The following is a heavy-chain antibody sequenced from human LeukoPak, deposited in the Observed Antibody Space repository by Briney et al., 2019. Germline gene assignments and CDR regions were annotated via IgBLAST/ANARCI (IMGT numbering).Heavy chain of an antibody. V-gene: IGHV3-33*01. Sequence: GGSLRLSCAASGFTFSSHGMHWVRQAPGKGLEWVAVIWYDGSNKYYADSVKGRFTISRDNSKNTLYLQMNSLRAEDTAVYYCARDLRNVAIAVAGTSYYYYGMDVWGQGTTVTVSS. J-gene: IGHJ6*02. D-gene: IGHD6-19*01. CDR1: GFTFSSHG. CDR2: IWYDGSNK. CDR3: ARDLRNVAIAVAGTSYYYYGMDV.